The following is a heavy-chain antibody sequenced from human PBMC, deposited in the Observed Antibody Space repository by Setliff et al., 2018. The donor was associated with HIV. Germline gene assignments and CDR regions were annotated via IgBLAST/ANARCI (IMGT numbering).Heavy chain of an antibody. CDR1: GYSFSTSG. CDR2: IGGYLHDT. D-gene: IGHD6-13*01. CDR3: VRDERRVAAGSFHYFDY. J-gene: IGHJ4*02. V-gene: IGHV1-18*01. Sequence: GASVKVSCKTSGYSFSTSGISWVRQAPGQGLEWMGWIGGYLHDTNAAPHLEARLTMTADTSASTAYMELRSLTSDDTAVYYCVRDERRVAAGSFHYFDYWGQGTLVTVS.